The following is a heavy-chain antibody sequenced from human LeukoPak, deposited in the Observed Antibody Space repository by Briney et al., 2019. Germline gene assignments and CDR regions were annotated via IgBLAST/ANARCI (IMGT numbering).Heavy chain of an antibody. CDR2: IYYSGST. CDR3: ASSTPPHRYSPFDP. V-gene: IGHV4-30-4*07. D-gene: IGHD3-16*02. Sequence: SETLSLTCAVSGGSISSGGYSWSWIRQPPGKGLECIGYIYYSGSTYYNPSLKSRVTMSVDTSKNQLSLKLRSVTAADTAVYYCASSTPPHRYSPFDPWGQGTLVTVSS. J-gene: IGHJ5*02. CDR1: GGSISSGGYS.